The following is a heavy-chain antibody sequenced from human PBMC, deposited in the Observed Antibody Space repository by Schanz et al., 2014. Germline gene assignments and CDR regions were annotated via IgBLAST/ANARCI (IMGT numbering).Heavy chain of an antibody. CDR1: GFTFSSYA. V-gene: IGHV3-23*01. CDR2: FDAHDGRA. CDR3: AKTLFPGGTQTFGN. J-gene: IGHJ4*02. D-gene: IGHD2-8*02. Sequence: EVQPLESGGGLVQPGGSLRLSCAASGFTFSSYAMSWVRQAPGKGLEWVSGFDAHDGRAYYADSAKGRFTISRDNSKSTLYVEMNSLRVEDTAVYYCAKTLFPGGTQTFGNWGRGTLVTVSS.